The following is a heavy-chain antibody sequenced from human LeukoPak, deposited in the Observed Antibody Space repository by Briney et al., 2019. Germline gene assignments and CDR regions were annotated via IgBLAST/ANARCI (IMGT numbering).Heavy chain of an antibody. V-gene: IGHV3-64*01. D-gene: IGHD3-22*01. CDR3: ARGVGYFDSTGYFMYYFDY. CDR2: ISDNGGSK. J-gene: IGHJ4*02. Sequence: GGSMRLSCAASGFTFSGYAMHWVRQAPGKGLEYVSAISDNGGSKNYANSVKGRFTISRANSKNTVYLQMGSLRPEDMAVYYCARGVGYFDSTGYFMYYFDYWGQGALVTVSS. CDR1: GFTFSGYA.